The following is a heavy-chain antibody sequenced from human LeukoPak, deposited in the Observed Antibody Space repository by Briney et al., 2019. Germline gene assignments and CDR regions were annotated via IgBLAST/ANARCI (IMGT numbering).Heavy chain of an antibody. CDR3: ARVEDWYSSSSGDFDY. CDR1: GYTFTSYG. V-gene: IGHV1-18*01. J-gene: IGHJ4*02. CDR2: ISAYNGNT. Sequence: ASVKVSCKASGYTFTSYGISWVRQAPGQGLEWMGWISAYNGNTNYAQKLQGRVTMTTDTSTSTAYMELRSLRSEDTAVYYCARVEDWYSSSSGDFDYWGQGTLVTVSS. D-gene: IGHD6-6*01.